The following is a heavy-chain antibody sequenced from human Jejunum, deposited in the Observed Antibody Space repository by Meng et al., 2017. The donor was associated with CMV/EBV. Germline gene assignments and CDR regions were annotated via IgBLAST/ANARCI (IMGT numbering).Heavy chain of an antibody. CDR1: GYTFIDYS. J-gene: IGHJ1*01. V-gene: IGHV1-18*01. D-gene: IGHD2/OR15-2a*01. CDR3: ARDTYLGEYFQH. CDR2: ISPKTGNT. Sequence: CKSSGYTFIDYSIGWVRQAPGQGLEWMGWISPKTGNTKYAQKHQDRVSMTTDISTNTAYLDLRGLKSDDTAVYYCARDTYLGEYFQHWGQGTLVTVSS.